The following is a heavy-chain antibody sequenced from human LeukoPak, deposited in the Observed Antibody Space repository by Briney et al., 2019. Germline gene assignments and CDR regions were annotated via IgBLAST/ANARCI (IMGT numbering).Heavy chain of an antibody. Sequence: ASVKVSCKASGGTFSSYAISWVRQAPGQGLEWMGIINPSGGSTSYAQKFQGRVTMTRDTSTSTVYMELSSLRSEDTAVYYCARDRGTMVRGVLAYWGQGTLVTVSS. D-gene: IGHD3-10*01. CDR3: ARDRGTMVRGVLAY. CDR1: GGTFSSYA. CDR2: INPSGGST. V-gene: IGHV1-46*01. J-gene: IGHJ4*02.